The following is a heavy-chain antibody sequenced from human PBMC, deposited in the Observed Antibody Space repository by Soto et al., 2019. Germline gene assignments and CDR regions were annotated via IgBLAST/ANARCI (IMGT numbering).Heavy chain of an antibody. J-gene: IGHJ6*03. CDR3: ARRARPDFYYMDV. Sequence: EVQLAESGGGLAQPGGSLRLSCAASGFTLSGYAMDWVRQAPGKGLEYVSGISSNGVGTYYANSVQGRFTISRDNSKNTVYLQMGILRPEDMAVYYCARRARPDFYYMDVWVKVTTVTVSS. CDR2: ISSNGVGT. CDR1: GFTLSGYA. V-gene: IGHV3-64*01. D-gene: IGHD6-6*01.